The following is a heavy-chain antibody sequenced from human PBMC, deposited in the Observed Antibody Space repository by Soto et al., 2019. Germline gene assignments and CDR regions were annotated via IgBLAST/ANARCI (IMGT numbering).Heavy chain of an antibody. J-gene: IGHJ4*02. CDR1: GYTFTSYY. CDR3: ARGAEYSYGWDGFHY. V-gene: IGHV1-46*01. D-gene: IGHD6-25*01. CDR2: INPSGGST. Sequence: ASVKVSCKASGYTFTSYYMHWVRQAPGQGLEWMGTINPSGGSTKYAQKFQGRVTMTSDTSTRTLYMEVSSLRSEDTAVYYCARGAEYSYGWDGFHYWGQGTPVTVSS.